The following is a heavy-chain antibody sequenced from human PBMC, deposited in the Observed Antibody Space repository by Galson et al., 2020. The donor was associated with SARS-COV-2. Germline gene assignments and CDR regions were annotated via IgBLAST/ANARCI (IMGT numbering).Heavy chain of an antibody. J-gene: IGHJ6*02. Sequence: GGSLRLSCIASGFTFSSYWMSWVRQAPGKGLEWVANINQGGSVRYFLDSVKGRLTISRDDAKNSLYLQMNSLRVEDSGVYYCIRFGYSGWNVDVWGQGTTITVSS. CDR3: IRFGYSGWNVDV. CDR2: INQGGSVR. V-gene: IGHV3-7*01. CDR1: GFTFSSYW. D-gene: IGHD1-1*01.